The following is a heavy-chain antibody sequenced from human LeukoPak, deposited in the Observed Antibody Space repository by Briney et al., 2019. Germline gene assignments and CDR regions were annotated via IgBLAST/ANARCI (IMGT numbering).Heavy chain of an antibody. J-gene: IGHJ4*02. CDR3: ARGRSKYQLPYYFDY. Sequence: KPSETLSLTCAVYGGSFSGYYWSWIRQPPGKGLEWIGEINHSGSTNYNPSLKSRVTISVDTSKNQFSLKLSSVTAADTAVYYCARGRSKYQLPYYFDYWGQGTLVTVSS. CDR1: GGSFSGYY. CDR2: INHSGST. D-gene: IGHD2-2*01. V-gene: IGHV4-34*01.